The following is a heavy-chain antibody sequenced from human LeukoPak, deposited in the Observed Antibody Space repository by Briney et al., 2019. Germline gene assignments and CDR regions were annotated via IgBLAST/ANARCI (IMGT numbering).Heavy chain of an antibody. D-gene: IGHD3-10*01. CDR1: GFTFSNYG. Sequence: GTSLRLSCAASGFTFSNYGMHWVRQAPGKGLEWVALISYDGSNKYYADSVKGRFTISRDNSKNTLYLQMISLRAEDTAVYYCANYGSVSYFAYWGQGTLVTVSS. J-gene: IGHJ4*02. CDR2: ISYDGSNK. CDR3: ANYGSVSYFAY. V-gene: IGHV3-30*18.